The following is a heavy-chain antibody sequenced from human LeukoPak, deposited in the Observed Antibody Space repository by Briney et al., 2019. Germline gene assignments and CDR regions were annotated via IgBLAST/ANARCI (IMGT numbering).Heavy chain of an antibody. V-gene: IGHV1-2*02. D-gene: IGHD2-15*01. CDR3: ARDPVVVVAADPQGWFDP. J-gene: IGHJ5*02. CDR2: INPNSGGT. Sequence: ASVKVSCKASGYTFTGYYMHWVRQAPGQGLEWMGWINPNSGGTNYAQKFQGRVTMTRDTSISTAYMELSRLRSDDTAVYYCARDPVVVVAADPQGWFDPWGQGTLVTVSS. CDR1: GYTFTGYY.